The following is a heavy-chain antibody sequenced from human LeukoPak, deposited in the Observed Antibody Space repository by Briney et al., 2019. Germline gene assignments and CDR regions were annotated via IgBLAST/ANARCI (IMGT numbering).Heavy chain of an antibody. CDR3: AKEVEMATIRWFDP. Sequence: GRSLRLSCAASGFTFSSYGMHWVRQAPGKGLEWVAVISYDGSNKYYADSVKGRFTISRDNSKNTLYLQMNSLRAEDTAVYYCAKEVEMATIRWFDPWGQGTLVTVS. J-gene: IGHJ5*02. CDR2: ISYDGSNK. V-gene: IGHV3-30*18. CDR1: GFTFSSYG. D-gene: IGHD5-24*01.